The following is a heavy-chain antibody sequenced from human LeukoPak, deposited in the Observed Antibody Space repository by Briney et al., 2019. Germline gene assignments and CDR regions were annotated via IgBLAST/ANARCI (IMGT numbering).Heavy chain of an antibody. CDR2: THYSGST. CDR3: ASRSGRAYYGMDV. CDR1: SGSTSYYY. D-gene: IGHD3-10*01. Sequence: PSETLSLTCTVSSGSTSYYYWSWIRQPPGKGLEWIGSTHYSGSTKYNSSLNSRVTMSVDTSKNQFSLRLTSVTAADTAVYFCASRSGRAYYGMDVWGQGTTVIVPS. J-gene: IGHJ6*02. V-gene: IGHV4-59*01.